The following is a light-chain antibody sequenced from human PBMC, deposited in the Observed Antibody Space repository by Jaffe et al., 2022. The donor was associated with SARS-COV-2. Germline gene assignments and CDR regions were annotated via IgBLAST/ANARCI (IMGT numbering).Light chain of an antibody. CDR3: QAWDNNSGV. CDR1: QLGNKH. Sequence: SYELTQPPSVSVSPGQTANITCSGDQLGNKHASWYQQRPGQSPVLVIYQDDQRPSGIPERFSGSNSGSTATLTISGTQAMDEADYYCQAWDNNSGVFGGGTKLTVL. V-gene: IGLV3-1*01. J-gene: IGLJ3*02. CDR2: QDD.